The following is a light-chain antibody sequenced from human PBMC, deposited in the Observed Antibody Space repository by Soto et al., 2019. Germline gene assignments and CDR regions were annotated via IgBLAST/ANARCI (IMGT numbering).Light chain of an antibody. CDR3: QQYHSYPWT. CDR2: EAS. J-gene: IGKJ1*01. CDR1: RSVNNW. Sequence: DIQMTQSPSTLSASVGDRVTITCRASRSVNNWLAWYQQKPGKVPKLLIYEASSLESGVPSRFSGSGSGTEFTLTISSLQPDDFATYFCQQYHSYPWTFDQGTKVDFK. V-gene: IGKV1-5*03.